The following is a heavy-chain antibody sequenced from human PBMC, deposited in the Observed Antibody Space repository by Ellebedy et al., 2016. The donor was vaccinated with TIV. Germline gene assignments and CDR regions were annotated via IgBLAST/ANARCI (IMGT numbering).Heavy chain of an antibody. CDR3: ARGSIYYDSSGYYYDPKGWFDP. CDR2: INPKSGGA. D-gene: IGHD3-22*01. J-gene: IGHJ5*02. V-gene: IGHV1-2*02. CDR1: GYTFTGNY. Sequence: ATSVKVSCKASGYTFTGNYVHWIRQAPGQGLEWLGWINPKSGGAKYAQKFQGRVTMTRDTSINTAYMELSRLRSDDTAVYYCARGSIYYDSSGYYYDPKGWFDPWGQGTLVTVSS.